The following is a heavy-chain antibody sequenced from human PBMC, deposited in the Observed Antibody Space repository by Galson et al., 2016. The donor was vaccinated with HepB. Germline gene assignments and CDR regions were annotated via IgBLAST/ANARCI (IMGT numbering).Heavy chain of an antibody. CDR1: GFSFSTYA. CDR3: VRDSGGYRDGPQYYLDY. CDR2: ISSSGGMI. Sequence: SLRLSCAASGFSFSTYAMHRVRQAPGKGLEWVSYISSSGGMIFYADSVRGRFTISRDHAENSLSLQMDSLRPEDTGVYFCVRDSGGYRDGPQYYLDYWGQGVLVTVSS. J-gene: IGHJ4*02. V-gene: IGHV3-48*03. D-gene: IGHD5-18*01.